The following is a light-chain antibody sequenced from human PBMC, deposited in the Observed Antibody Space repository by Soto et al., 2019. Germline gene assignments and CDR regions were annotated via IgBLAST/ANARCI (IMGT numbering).Light chain of an antibody. CDR1: QSVSNNY. CDR2: GAS. CDR3: QQYGSSGT. Sequence: EIVLMQSPGALSLSPGERATLSCRASQSVSNNYLAWYQQKPGQAPRLLIYGASNRATGIPDSFSGSGSGTDFTLTISRLEPEDFAVYYCQQYGSSGTFGQGTKVDSK. J-gene: IGKJ1*01. V-gene: IGKV3-20*01.